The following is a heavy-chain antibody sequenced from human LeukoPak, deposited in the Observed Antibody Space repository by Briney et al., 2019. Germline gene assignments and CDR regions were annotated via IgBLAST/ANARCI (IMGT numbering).Heavy chain of an antibody. CDR1: GITLSNYG. CDR2: ISDSGGRT. Sequence: GGSLRLSCAVSGITLSNYGMSWVRQAPGKGLDWVAGISDSGGRTNYADSVKGRFTISRDNPKNTLYLRMNSLRAEDTAVYFCAKRGVVIRVILVGFHKEAYYFDSWGQGALVTVSS. J-gene: IGHJ4*02. V-gene: IGHV3-23*01. D-gene: IGHD3-22*01. CDR3: AKRGVVIRVILVGFHKEAYYFDS.